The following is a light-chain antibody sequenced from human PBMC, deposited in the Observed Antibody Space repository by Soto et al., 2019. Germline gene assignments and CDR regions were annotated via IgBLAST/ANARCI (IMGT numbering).Light chain of an antibody. Sequence: EIVMTQSPATLSVSPGESATLSCRASQSISSKLAWYQHRPGQAPRLLIYQTSLRAAGIPARFSASGSGTDFTLTISDVQPEDFALYYCHQRQSWPRTFGQGTKVDIK. CDR1: QSISSK. CDR3: HQRQSWPRT. CDR2: QTS. J-gene: IGKJ1*01. V-gene: IGKV3D-15*03.